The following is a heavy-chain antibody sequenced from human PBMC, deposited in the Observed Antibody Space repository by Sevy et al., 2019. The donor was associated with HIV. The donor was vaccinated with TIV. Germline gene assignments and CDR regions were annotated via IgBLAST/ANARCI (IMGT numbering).Heavy chain of an antibody. Sequence: GGSQRLSCVASKFPFRSNGFHWVRQPPGKGLEWLSYINFDGSDRKYADSVKGRFTVSRDNSKNTLYLQMNSLRAEDTAVYYCAKDLRVVIPAAMQPADLWGQGTLVTVSS. CDR2: INFDGSDR. V-gene: IGHV3-30*02. CDR3: AKDLRVVIPAAMQPADL. J-gene: IGHJ5*02. D-gene: IGHD2-2*01. CDR1: KFPFRSNG.